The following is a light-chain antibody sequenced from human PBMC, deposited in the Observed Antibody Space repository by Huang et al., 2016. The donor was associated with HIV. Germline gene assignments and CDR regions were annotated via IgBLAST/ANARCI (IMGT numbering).Light chain of an antibody. Sequence: DIQMTQSPSSLSASVGDRVTITCRASQSISSYLNWYQQRPGKAPKLLLYVASSLQSGVPSRFSGSGSGTDFTLTISSLQPEDFATYYCQQSYSSWTFGQGTKVEIK. CDR2: VAS. J-gene: IGKJ1*01. CDR3: QQSYSSWT. V-gene: IGKV1-39*01. CDR1: QSISSY.